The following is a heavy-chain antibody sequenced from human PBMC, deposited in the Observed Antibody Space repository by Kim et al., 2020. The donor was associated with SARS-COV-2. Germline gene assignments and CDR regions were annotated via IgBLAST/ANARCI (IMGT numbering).Heavy chain of an antibody. V-gene: IGHV3-48*02. CDR2: ISSSSSTI. CDR1: GFTFSSYN. CDR3: ARNGQGRRQLVDC. D-gene: IGHD1-1*01. Sequence: GGSLRLSCAASGFTFSSYNMNWVRQAPGKGLEWVSYISSSSSTIYYADSVKGRFTISRDNAKNSLYLQMTSLGDEDTAVYYCARNGQGRRQLVDCWGQGTLVTVSS. J-gene: IGHJ4*02.